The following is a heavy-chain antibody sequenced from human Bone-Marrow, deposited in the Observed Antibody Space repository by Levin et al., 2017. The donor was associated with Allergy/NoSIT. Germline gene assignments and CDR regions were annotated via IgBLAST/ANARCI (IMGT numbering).Heavy chain of an antibody. CDR3: TTAPVAGPTNYYYYMDV. CDR1: GFTFSNAW. CDR2: IKSKTDGGTT. D-gene: IGHD6-19*01. J-gene: IGHJ6*03. V-gene: IGHV3-15*01. Sequence: PGGSLRLSCAASGFTFSNAWMSWVRQAPGKGLEWVGRIKSKTDGGTTDYAAPVKGRFTISRDDSKNTLYLQMNSLKTEDTAVYYCTTAPVAGPTNYYYYMDVWGKGTTVTVSS.